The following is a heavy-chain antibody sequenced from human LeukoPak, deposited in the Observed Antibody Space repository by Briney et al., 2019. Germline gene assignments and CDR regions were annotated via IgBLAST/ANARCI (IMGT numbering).Heavy chain of an antibody. CDR1: GGSISSGGYY. D-gene: IGHD1-14*01. CDR3: ARVTTRGNWFDP. Sequence: SETLSLTCTVSGGSISSGGYYWSWIRHHPGKDLEWIGYIYYSGSTYYNPSLKSRVTISVDTSKNQFSLKLSSVTAADTAVYYCARVTTRGNWFDPWGQGTLVTVSS. CDR2: IYYSGST. V-gene: IGHV4-31*03. J-gene: IGHJ5*02.